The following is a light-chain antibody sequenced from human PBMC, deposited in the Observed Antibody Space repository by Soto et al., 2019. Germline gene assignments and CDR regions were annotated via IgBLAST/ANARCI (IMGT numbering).Light chain of an antibody. CDR3: QQGHNWPLT. Sequence: EIVMTQSPATLSLSPGERDTLSCRASQSISTELAWYQQKPGQPPRLLIYSASTRGTGVPARFTGSGSGSEFTLTISGLQSEDFAVYYCQQGHNWPLTFGQGTRLEI. CDR1: QSISTE. J-gene: IGKJ2*01. V-gene: IGKV3-15*01. CDR2: SAS.